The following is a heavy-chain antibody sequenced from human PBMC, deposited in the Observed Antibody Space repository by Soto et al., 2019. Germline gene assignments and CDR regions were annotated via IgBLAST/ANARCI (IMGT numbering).Heavy chain of an antibody. CDR1: GFTFSSHT. J-gene: IGHJ4*02. Sequence: PGGSLRLSCAASGFTFSSHTMSWVRQAPGKGLEWVSTIEHSGIDKYYPDSVRGRFTISRDNSRNTLDLQMNSLRAEDTALYFCVSWVSALFDYWGQGTLVTVSS. CDR2: IEHSGIDK. CDR3: VSWVSALFDY. D-gene: IGHD2-8*01. V-gene: IGHV3-23*01.